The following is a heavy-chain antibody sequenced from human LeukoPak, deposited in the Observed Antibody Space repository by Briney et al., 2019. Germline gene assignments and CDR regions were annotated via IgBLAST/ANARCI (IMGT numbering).Heavy chain of an antibody. V-gene: IGHV3-23*01. CDR2: IVGSEGTT. J-gene: IGHJ6*02. CDR1: GFSFSTYA. Sequence: YPGGSLTLSCAASGFSFSTYAMSWVRQAPGKGLEWVSGIVGSEGTTHYADSVQGRFTISRDNAKNSLYLQMSSLRAEDAAVYYCAREGGYQYYYAMDVWGQGTTVTVSS. D-gene: IGHD3-16*01. CDR3: AREGGYQYYYAMDV.